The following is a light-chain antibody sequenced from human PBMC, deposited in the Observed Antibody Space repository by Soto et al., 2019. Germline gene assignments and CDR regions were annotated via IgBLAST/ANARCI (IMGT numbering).Light chain of an antibody. CDR3: QQYNNWPT. Sequence: EIVLTQSPGTLSLSPGERATLSCRASQSVSSTYLAWYQQQPGQAPRLLIYGASNRATGIPDRFSGSGSGTDFTLTISRLEPEDFAVYYCQQYNNWPTFGGGTKVDIK. V-gene: IGKV3-20*01. CDR1: QSVSSTY. J-gene: IGKJ4*01. CDR2: GAS.